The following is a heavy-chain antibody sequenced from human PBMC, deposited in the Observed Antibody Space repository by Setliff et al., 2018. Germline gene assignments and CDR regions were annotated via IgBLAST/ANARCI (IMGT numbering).Heavy chain of an antibody. J-gene: IGHJ3*02. CDR1: GFTFSKYW. V-gene: IGHV3-7*03. CDR2: IKEDGSEK. CDR3: AREPRDKPEDI. Sequence: GGSLRLSCAASGFTFSKYWMSWVRQAPGKGPEWVANIKEDGSEKYYVDSVKGRFTISRGNAKNSLYLEMNSLRDDDTAVYYCAREPRDKPEDIWGQGTMVTVSS.